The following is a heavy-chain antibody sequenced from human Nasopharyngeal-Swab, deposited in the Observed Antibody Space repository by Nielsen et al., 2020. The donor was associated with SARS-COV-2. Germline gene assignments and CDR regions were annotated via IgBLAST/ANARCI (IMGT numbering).Heavy chain of an antibody. D-gene: IGHD6-19*01. Sequence: ASVKVSCKASGYTFTSYYMHWVRQAPGQGLEWMGIINPSGGSTSYAQKFQGRVTMTRDTSTSTVYMELSSLRSEDTAVYYCARDPGSLYSSGWYPLDYWGQGTLVIVSS. CDR2: INPSGGST. CDR1: GYTFTSYY. V-gene: IGHV1-46*01. CDR3: ARDPGSLYSSGWYPLDY. J-gene: IGHJ4*02.